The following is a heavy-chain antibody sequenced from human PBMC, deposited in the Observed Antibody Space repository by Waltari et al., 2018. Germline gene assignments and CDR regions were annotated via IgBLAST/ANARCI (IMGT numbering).Heavy chain of an antibody. CDR2: INHSGST. D-gene: IGHD3-3*01. V-gene: IGHV4-34*01. Sequence: QVQLQQWGAGLLKPSATLSLTCAVYGGSFSCYYWSWIRQPPGTGLEWIGEINHSGSTNYNPDLKSRVTRTVDTSKNQFSLKLSSVTAADTAVYYCASTCTDLWSGYYPYYYYGMDVWGQGTTVTVSS. J-gene: IGHJ6*02. CDR1: GGSFSCYY. CDR3: ASTCTDLWSGYYPYYYYGMDV.